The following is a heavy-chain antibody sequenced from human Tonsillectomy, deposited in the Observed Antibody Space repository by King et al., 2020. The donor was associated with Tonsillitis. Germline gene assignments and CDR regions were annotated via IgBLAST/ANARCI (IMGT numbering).Heavy chain of an antibody. V-gene: IGHV4-61*01. CDR1: GGSVSSGSYY. J-gene: IGHJ6*02. CDR3: ARDQGYGMDV. Sequence: VQLQESGPGLVKPSETLSLTCTVPGGSVSSGSYYWSWIRQPPGKGLEWIGFIYYSGGTNYNPSLKSRVTISGDTSKNQVSLKLSSVTAADTAVYYCARDQGYGMDVWGQGTTVTVSS. CDR2: IYYSGGT.